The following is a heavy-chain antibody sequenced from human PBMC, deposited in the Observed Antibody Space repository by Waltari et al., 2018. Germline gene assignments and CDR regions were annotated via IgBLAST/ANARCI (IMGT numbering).Heavy chain of an antibody. Sequence: QVQLQESGPGLVKPSQTLSLSCSVSGGSIRNGHYYWTWIRKPPGKGLEWIGYINYNGTTYYNPSLKNRVFISVDTSKNQFSLNLTAVNAADAAVYFCANGAGDQPPKFDPWGQGTLVTVSS. V-gene: IGHV4-30-4*08. J-gene: IGHJ5*02. CDR1: GGSIRNGHYY. D-gene: IGHD7-27*01. CDR2: INYNGTT. CDR3: ANGAGDQPPKFDP.